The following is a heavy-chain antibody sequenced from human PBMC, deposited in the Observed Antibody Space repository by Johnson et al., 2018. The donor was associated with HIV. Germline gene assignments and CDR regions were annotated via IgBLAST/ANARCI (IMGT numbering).Heavy chain of an antibody. D-gene: IGHD3-22*01. V-gene: IGHV3-11*04. CDR2: ISSSGTTV. J-gene: IGHJ3*02. CDR3: ARDWPPRPSITMTLDAFDI. CDR1: GFTFSDYY. Sequence: QVQLVESGGGVVQPGGSLRLSCAASGFTFSDYYMSWVRQTPGKGLEWVSYISSSGTTVYNADSVKGRFSISRDNAKQSLYLQRNSLRAEDTAVYYCARDWPPRPSITMTLDAFDIWGQGTMVTVSS.